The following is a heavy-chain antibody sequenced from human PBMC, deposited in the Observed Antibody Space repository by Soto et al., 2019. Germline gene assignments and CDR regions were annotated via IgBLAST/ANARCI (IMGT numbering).Heavy chain of an antibody. Sequence: SETLSLTCAVYGGSFSGYYWSWIRQPPGKGLEWIGEINHSGSTNYNPSLKSRVTISVDTSKNQFSLKLSSVTAADTAVYYCARGPSRANVGILGAFDIWGQGTMVTVSS. V-gene: IGHV4-34*01. CDR2: INHSGST. CDR1: GGSFSGYY. D-gene: IGHD7-27*01. J-gene: IGHJ3*02. CDR3: ARGPSRANVGILGAFDI.